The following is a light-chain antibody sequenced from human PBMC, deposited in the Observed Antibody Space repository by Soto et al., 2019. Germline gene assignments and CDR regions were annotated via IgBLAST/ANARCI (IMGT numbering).Light chain of an antibody. J-gene: IGLJ1*01. CDR1: SSDAGGYNS. CDR3: SSYTSSTRYV. V-gene: IGLV2-14*01. Sequence: QSVLTQPASVSGSPGQSIAISCTGTSSDAGGYNSVSWYRQHPGEAPKLMIYDVSNRPTGVSNRFSGSKSGNTASLTISGLQAEDEADYYCSSYTSSTRYVFGTGTKLTVL. CDR2: DVS.